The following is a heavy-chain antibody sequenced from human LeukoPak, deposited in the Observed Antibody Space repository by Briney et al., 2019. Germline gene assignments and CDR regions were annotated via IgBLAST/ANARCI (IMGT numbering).Heavy chain of an antibody. CDR1: GFTVSTNY. J-gene: IGHJ6*03. V-gene: IGHV3-66*01. CDR3: ARAMTGDYDYRFYYYYYMDV. D-gene: IGHD4-17*01. Sequence: GGSLRLSCAASGFTVSTNYMIWVRQAPGMGLECVSVISNHGTTYYADSVKGRFSISRDNSKNTVFLQMNSLRAEDTAVYYCARAMTGDYDYRFYYYYYMDVWGKGTTVTVSS. CDR2: ISNHGTT.